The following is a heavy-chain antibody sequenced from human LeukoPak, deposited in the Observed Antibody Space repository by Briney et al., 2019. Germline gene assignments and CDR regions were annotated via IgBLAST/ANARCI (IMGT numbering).Heavy chain of an antibody. CDR1: GFSFSNYG. Sequence: GGSLRLSCVASGFSFSNYGTHWVRQAPGKGLEGVTFMQYDGSVEFYADSVKGRFTISRDNSKNTVYLQMNSLRAEDTAVYYCAKDTDDVITMVRGNWFDPWGQGTLVTVSS. CDR3: AKDTDDVITMVRGNWFDP. D-gene: IGHD3-10*01. J-gene: IGHJ5*02. CDR2: MQYDGSVE. V-gene: IGHV3-30*02.